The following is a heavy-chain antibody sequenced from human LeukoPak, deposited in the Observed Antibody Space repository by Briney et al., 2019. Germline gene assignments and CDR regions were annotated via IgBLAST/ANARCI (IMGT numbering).Heavy chain of an antibody. CDR3: ARLNIIAVAGTVDY. CDR1: GYTFADYY. J-gene: IGHJ4*02. CDR2: INTNTGNP. Sequence: GASVKVSCKASGYTFADYYMNWVRQAPGQGLEWMGWINTNTGNPTYAQGFTGRFVFSLDTSVSTAYLQISSLKAEDTAVYYCARLNIIAVAGTVDYWGQGTLVTVSS. V-gene: IGHV7-4-1*02. D-gene: IGHD6-19*01.